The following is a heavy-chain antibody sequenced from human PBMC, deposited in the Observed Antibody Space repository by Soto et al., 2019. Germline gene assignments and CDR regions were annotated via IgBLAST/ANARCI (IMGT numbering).Heavy chain of an antibody. J-gene: IGHJ5*02. CDR1: GGTFSSYA. Sequence: QVQLVQSGAEVKKPGSSVKVSCKASGGTFSSYAISWVRQAPGQRLEWMGGIIPISGTVKYAQNFQGRVTITADESTSTVYMEMSSLRSEDTAVYYCAAGGNSGYDYFHWFDPWGQGTLVTVSS. D-gene: IGHD5-12*01. V-gene: IGHV1-69*01. CDR2: IIPISGTV. CDR3: AAGGNSGYDYFHWFDP.